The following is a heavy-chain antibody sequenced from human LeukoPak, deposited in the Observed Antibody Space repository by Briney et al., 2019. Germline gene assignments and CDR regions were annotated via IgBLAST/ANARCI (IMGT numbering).Heavy chain of an antibody. V-gene: IGHV1-69*13. CDR2: IIPIFGTA. J-gene: IGHJ4*02. CDR3: ARLYDFRSGYYPHFDY. CDR1: GGTFSSYA. Sequence: ASVKVSCKASGGTFSSYAISWVRQAPGQGLEWMGGIIPIFGTANYAQKFQGRVTITADESTSIAYMELRSLGSDDTAVYYCARLYDFRSGYYPHFDYWGQGTLVTVSS. D-gene: IGHD3-3*01.